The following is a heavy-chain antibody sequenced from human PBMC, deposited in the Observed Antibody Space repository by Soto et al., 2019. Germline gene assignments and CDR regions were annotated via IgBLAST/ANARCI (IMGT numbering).Heavy chain of an antibody. V-gene: IGHV4-39*01. D-gene: IGHD4-17*01. Sequence: QLQLQESGPGLVKPSETLSLTCTVAGGSISSSTYYWGWIRQPPGKGLEWTGSSYYSGSTYYNTSLKIRVTISVDTSKNQFSLKLISVTAADTAAYYCARHRRYGDYPYYYYYMDVWGKGTTVTVSS. CDR3: ARHRRYGDYPYYYYYMDV. J-gene: IGHJ6*03. CDR1: GGSISSSTYY. CDR2: SYYSGST.